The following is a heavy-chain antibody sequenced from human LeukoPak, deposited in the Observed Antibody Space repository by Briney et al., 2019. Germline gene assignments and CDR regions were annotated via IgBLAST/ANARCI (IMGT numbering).Heavy chain of an antibody. CDR2: NNPNSGGT. Sequence: ASVKVSCTASGYTFTGYYMHWVRQAPGQGLEWMGWNNPNSGGTNYAQKFQGRVTMTRDTSISTAYMELSRLRSDDTAVYYCARERHCSSTSCLHYYYGMDVWGQGTTVTVSS. CDR3: ARERHCSSTSCLHYYYGMDV. CDR1: GYTFTGYY. J-gene: IGHJ6*02. V-gene: IGHV1-2*02. D-gene: IGHD2-2*01.